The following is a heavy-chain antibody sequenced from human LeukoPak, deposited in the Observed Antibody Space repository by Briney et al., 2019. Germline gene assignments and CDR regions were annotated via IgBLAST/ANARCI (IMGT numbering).Heavy chain of an antibody. J-gene: IGHJ4*02. V-gene: IGHV4-38-2*02. CDR2: INHSGST. CDR3: ARGNYDILTGFDY. Sequence: PSETLSLTCTVSGYSISSGYYWSWIRQPPGKGLEWIGEINHSGSTNYNPSLKSRVTISVDTSKNQFSLKLSSVTAADTAVYYCARGNYDILTGFDYWGQETLVTVSS. CDR1: GYSISSGYY. D-gene: IGHD3-9*01.